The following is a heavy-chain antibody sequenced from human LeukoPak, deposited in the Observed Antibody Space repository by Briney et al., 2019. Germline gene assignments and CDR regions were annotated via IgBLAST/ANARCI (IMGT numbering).Heavy chain of an antibody. CDR2: ISSSSSYI. CDR3: ASVEMATITY. CDR1: GFTFSSYS. J-gene: IGHJ4*02. Sequence: GGSLRLSCAASGFTFSSYSMNWVRQAPGKGLEWVSSISSSSSYIYYADSVKGRFTISRDNAKNSLYLQMNILRAEDTAVYYCASVEMATITYWGQGTLVTVSS. D-gene: IGHD5-24*01. V-gene: IGHV3-21*01.